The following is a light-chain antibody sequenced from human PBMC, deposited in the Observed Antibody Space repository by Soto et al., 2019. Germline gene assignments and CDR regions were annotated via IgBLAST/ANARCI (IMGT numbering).Light chain of an antibody. CDR1: QSVSNSY. J-gene: IGKJ2*01. V-gene: IGKV3-20*01. CDR3: QQYGSTPPVT. CDR2: GAS. Sequence: EIVLTQSPGTLSLSPGERATLSCRASQSVSNSYLAWYQQKPGQAPRLLIHGASSRVTGIPDRFSGRGSGTDFTLTISTLEPEDFAVYYCQQYGSTPPVTFGQGTKLEIK.